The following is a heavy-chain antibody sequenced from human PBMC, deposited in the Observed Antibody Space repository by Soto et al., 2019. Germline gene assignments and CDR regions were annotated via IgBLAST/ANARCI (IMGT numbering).Heavy chain of an antibody. CDR1: GFRFDDYA. CDR3: ARVMAAYNWNDPFDP. J-gene: IGHJ5*02. V-gene: IGHV3-9*01. CDR2: IGWDGVNI. D-gene: IGHD1-20*01. Sequence: EVHLVSSGGGLVQPGRSLRLSCAASGFRFDDYAIHWVRHAPGKGLDWVAAIGWDGVNIAYADSVKGRFTISRDNARNSLYLQMDSLRVEDTAFYFCARVMAAYNWNDPFDPWGQGTLVTVSS.